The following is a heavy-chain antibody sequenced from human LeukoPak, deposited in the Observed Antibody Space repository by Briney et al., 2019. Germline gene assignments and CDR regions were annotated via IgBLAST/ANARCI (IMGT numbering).Heavy chain of an antibody. CDR2: IYYSGST. D-gene: IGHD1-26*01. J-gene: IGHJ4*02. V-gene: IGHV4-59*11. CDR3: ARSFEKVGATPFDY. Sequence: SETLSLTCTVSGGSISSHYWSWIRQPPGKGLDGIGYIYYSGSTNYNPSLKSGVTISVDTSKNQFSLKLSSVTAADTAVYYCARSFEKVGATPFDYWGQGTLVTVFS. CDR1: GGSISSHY.